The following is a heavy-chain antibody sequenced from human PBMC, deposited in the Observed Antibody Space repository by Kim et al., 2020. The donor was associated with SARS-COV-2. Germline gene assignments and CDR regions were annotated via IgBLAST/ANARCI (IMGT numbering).Heavy chain of an antibody. D-gene: IGHD5-12*01. CDR3: ATADGSGSYGDAFHI. CDR1: GSSVLISRFY. V-gene: IGHV4-61*03. CDR2: FYYIVVT. J-gene: IGHJ3*02. Sequence: SYTLSLTCFVSGSSVLISRFYFSCFRQPPSSLLYFIFYFYYIVVTIYNSSLNSLFSISLDTANNHFSLRLTSVSAADTALYFCATADGSGSYGDAFHIWGQGAMGSVSS.